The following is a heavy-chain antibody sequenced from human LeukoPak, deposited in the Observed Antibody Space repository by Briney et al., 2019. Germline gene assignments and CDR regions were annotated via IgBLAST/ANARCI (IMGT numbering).Heavy chain of an antibody. J-gene: IGHJ1*01. Sequence: SETLSLTCTVSGAPISSGTSHWSWIRQPAGKGLEWIGRIYMTGRTNSNPSLKSRVCMSVDTSKNQFALNLSSVTAADTGVYYCARLRFAPIALAGPRHLWGRDTVVTVP. V-gene: IGHV4-61*02. CDR3: ARLRFAPIALAGPRHL. D-gene: IGHD6-19*01. CDR2: IYMTGRT. CDR1: GAPISSGTSH.